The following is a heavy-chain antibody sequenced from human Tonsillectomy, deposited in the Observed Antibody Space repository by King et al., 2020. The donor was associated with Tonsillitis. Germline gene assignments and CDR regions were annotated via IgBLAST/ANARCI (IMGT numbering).Heavy chain of an antibody. CDR3: AKVTPDYGYYAFDY. J-gene: IGHJ4*02. D-gene: IGHD4-17*01. Sequence: EVQLVESGGGLLQPGGSLRLSCAASEFTFSSYAMSWVRQAPGKGLEWVSAISTSGGTTYYADSVKGRFTISRDNSKNTLYLQMNSLRAEDTAVYYCAKVTPDYGYYAFDYWGQGTLVTVSS. V-gene: IGHV3-23*04. CDR2: ISTSGGTT. CDR1: EFTFSSYA.